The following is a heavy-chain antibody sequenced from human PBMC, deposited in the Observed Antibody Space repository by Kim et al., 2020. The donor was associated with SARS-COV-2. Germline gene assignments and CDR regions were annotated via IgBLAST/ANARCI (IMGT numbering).Heavy chain of an antibody. Sequence: GGSLRLSCAVPGFTFSSDAMSWVRQAPGKGLEWVSAISGHGLDTYYADSVRGRFTISRDNSKNILYLQMNSLRAEDTAVYYCANQTPGYCTTSSCHAYDCWGRGTLVTVSS. V-gene: IGHV3-23*01. CDR1: GFTFSSDA. D-gene: IGHD2-8*01. J-gene: IGHJ4*02. CDR3: ANQTPGYCTTSSCHAYDC. CDR2: ISGHGLDT.